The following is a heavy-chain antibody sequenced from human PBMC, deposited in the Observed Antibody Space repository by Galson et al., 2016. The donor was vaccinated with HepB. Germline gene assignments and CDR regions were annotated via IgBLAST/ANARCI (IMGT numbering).Heavy chain of an antibody. J-gene: IGHJ4*02. Sequence: PALVKPTQTLTLTCTFSGFSLRNNGEGVGWIRQPPGKAPEWVAVIYWGDNRRYSPSLKTRLTITKDTSKNEVVLTMTNMAPVDTATYYCAHRYRRLGATLFDSWGQGALVTVSS. CDR3: AHRYRRLGATLFDS. V-gene: IGHV2-5*02. CDR2: IYWGDNR. D-gene: IGHD1-26*01. CDR1: GFSLRNNGEG.